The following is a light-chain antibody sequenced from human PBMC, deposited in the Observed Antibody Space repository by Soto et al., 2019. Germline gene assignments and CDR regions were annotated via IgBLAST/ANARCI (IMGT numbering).Light chain of an antibody. CDR1: TGAVTSTYY. Sequence: QTVVTQEPSLTVSPGGTVTLTCASRTGAVTSTYYPNWFQQKPGQAPRALIYSTSNKHPWTPARFSGSLLGVKAALTLSGVQPEDEADYYCLLYYGGVRVFGGGTKLTVL. CDR2: STS. J-gene: IGLJ2*01. CDR3: LLYYGGVRV. V-gene: IGLV7-43*01.